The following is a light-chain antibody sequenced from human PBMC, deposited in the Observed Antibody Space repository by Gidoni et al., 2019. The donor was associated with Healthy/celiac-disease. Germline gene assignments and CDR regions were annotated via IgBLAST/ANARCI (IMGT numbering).Light chain of an antibody. CDR3: QQYNNWPPLT. Sequence: VMTQSPATLSVSPGESATLSCRASQSVSSYLAWYQQKPGQAHRLLIYGASTRATGIPARFSGSGSGTEFTLTISSLQSEDFAVYYCQQYNNWPPLTFGGGTKVEIK. J-gene: IGKJ4*01. V-gene: IGKV3-15*01. CDR1: QSVSSY. CDR2: GAS.